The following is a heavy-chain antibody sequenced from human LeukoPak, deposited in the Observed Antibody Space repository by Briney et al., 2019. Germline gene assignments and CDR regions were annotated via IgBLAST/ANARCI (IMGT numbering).Heavy chain of an antibody. CDR2: IIPIFATA. D-gene: IGHD5-24*01. Sequence: ASVTVSCKASGSTFTSYAISWVRQAPGQGLEWMGRIIPIFATANYAQKFQGRVTITTDESTSTAYMELSSLRSEDTAVYYCARVGDIERWLQLGAFDIWGQGTMVTVSS. CDR3: ARVGDIERWLQLGAFDI. CDR1: GSTFTSYA. J-gene: IGHJ3*02. V-gene: IGHV1-69*05.